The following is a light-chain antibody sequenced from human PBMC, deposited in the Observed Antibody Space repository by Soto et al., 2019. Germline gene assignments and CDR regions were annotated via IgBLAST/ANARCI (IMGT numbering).Light chain of an antibody. Sequence: DIRISQSPCTLSASVGDRVTITCRASQSISSWLAWYQQKPGKAPKLLIYDACSLESGVPSRFSGSGSGTEFTLTISSLQPDDFATYYCQQYNSYWTFGQGTKVDIK. V-gene: IGKV1-5*01. CDR1: QSISSW. CDR2: DAC. J-gene: IGKJ1*01. CDR3: QQYNSYWT.